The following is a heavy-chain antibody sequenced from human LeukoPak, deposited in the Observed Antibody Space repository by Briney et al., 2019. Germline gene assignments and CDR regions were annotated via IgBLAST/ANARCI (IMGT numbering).Heavy chain of an antibody. D-gene: IGHD6-19*01. CDR1: GFTFNTYG. Sequence: GGSLRLSCAASGFTFNTYGMNWVRQAPGKGLEWVANIKQDGSEKYYVDSVKGRFTISRDNAKNSLYLQMNSLRAEDTAVYYCASSVAGRGGYFDYWGQGTLVTVSS. V-gene: IGHV3-7*01. CDR3: ASSVAGRGGYFDY. J-gene: IGHJ4*02. CDR2: IKQDGSEK.